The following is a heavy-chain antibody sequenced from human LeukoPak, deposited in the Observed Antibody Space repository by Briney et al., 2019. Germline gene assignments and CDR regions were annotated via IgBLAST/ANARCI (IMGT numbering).Heavy chain of an antibody. D-gene: IGHD3-3*01. CDR1: RFTFSSYG. V-gene: IGHV3-30*02. CDR2: IRYDGSNR. CDR3: ATTIFGVVMPPGY. J-gene: IGHJ4*02. Sequence: GGSMRLACAASRFTFSSYGMHWVRQAPGEGLEWGAFIRYDGSNRFYADSVKGRFTISRDNSKNTLYVQMNSLRAEDTAVYYCATTIFGVVMPPGYWGQGTLVTVSS.